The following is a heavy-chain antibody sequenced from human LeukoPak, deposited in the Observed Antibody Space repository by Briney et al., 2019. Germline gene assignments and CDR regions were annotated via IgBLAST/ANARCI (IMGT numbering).Heavy chain of an antibody. Sequence: SCKASGYTFTSYAMHWVRQAPGKGLEYVSAISSNGGSTYYADSVKGRFTISRDNSKNTLYLQMSSLRAEDTAVYYCVKGLSYYDSSGYWGWGQGTLVTVSS. CDR3: VKGLSYYDSSGYWG. CDR2: ISSNGGST. CDR1: GYTFTSYA. J-gene: IGHJ4*02. D-gene: IGHD3-22*01. V-gene: IGHV3-64D*06.